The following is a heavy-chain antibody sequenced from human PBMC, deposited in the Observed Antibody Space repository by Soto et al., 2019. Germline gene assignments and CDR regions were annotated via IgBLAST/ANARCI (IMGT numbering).Heavy chain of an antibody. CDR1: GYSFTSYW. J-gene: IGHJ3*02. Sequence: GESLKISCKGSGYSFTSYWISWVRQMPGKGLEWRGRIDPRDSYTNYSPSFQGHVTISADKSISTAYLQWSSLKASDTAMYYCARPGEGYYVSSGTRDDAFDIWGQGTMVTVSS. CDR3: ARPGEGYYVSSGTRDDAFDI. D-gene: IGHD3-22*01. CDR2: IDPRDSYT. V-gene: IGHV5-10-1*01.